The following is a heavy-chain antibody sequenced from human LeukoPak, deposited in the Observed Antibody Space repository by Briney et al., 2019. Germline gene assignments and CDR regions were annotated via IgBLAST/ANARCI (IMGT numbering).Heavy chain of an antibody. CDR2: IFTSGST. J-gene: IGHJ4*02. V-gene: IGHV4-61*02. Sequence: SETLSLTCTVSGGSISSGSDYWSWIRQPAGKGLEWIGCIFTSGSTNYNPSLKSRVTISVDKSKKQFSLKLSSVAAADTAVYYCAGATYYYGSGSRSGHDYWGQGTLVTVSS. CDR1: GGSISSGSDY. CDR3: AGATYYYGSGSRSGHDY. D-gene: IGHD3-10*01.